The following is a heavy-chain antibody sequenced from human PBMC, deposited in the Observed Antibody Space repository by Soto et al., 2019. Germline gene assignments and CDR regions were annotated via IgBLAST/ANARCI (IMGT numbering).Heavy chain of an antibody. CDR3: AREQHSGYVVDY. D-gene: IGHD5-12*01. CDR2: IYYSGST. Sequence: PSETLSLTCTVSGGSISSGGYYWSWIRQHPGKGLEWIGYIYYSGSTYYNPSLKSRVTISVDTSKNQFSLKLSSVTAADTAVYYCAREQHSGYVVDYWGQGTLVTVSS. V-gene: IGHV4-31*03. J-gene: IGHJ4*02. CDR1: GGSISSGGYY.